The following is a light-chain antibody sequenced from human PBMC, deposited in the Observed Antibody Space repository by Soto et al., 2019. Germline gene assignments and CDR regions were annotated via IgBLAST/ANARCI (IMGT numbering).Light chain of an antibody. CDR1: QSVGSSF. Sequence: EIVLTQSPGTLSLSPGERATLSCRASQSVGSSFLAWFQHKPGQAPRLLIYGASSRGTGIPDRFSGSGSGTDFTLSISRLEPEDVAVYYCQQYGSSQTFGHGTKVEIK. J-gene: IGKJ1*01. CDR3: QQYGSSQT. CDR2: GAS. V-gene: IGKV3-20*01.